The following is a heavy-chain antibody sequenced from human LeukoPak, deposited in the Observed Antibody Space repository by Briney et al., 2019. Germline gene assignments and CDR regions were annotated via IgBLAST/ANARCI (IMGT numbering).Heavy chain of an antibody. CDR2: TYYMSKWYN. CDR3: ARGIDYYYMDV. Sequence: SQTLSLTCAISGDTIYNNIVAWNWIRQSPSKGLEWLGRTYYMSKWYNDYGVSVKSRITINPDTSKNQFSLQLNSVTPEDTAVYYCARGIDYYYMDVWGKGTTVTVSS. CDR1: GDTIYNNIVA. J-gene: IGHJ6*03. V-gene: IGHV6-1*01. D-gene: IGHD2-15*01.